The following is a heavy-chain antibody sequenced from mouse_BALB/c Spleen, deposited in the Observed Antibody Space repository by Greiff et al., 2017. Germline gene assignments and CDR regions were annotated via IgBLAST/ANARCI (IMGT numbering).Heavy chain of an antibody. CDR1: GFTFNTYA. Sequence: EVKLMESGGGLVQPKGSLKLSCAASGFTFNTYAMNWVRQAPGKGLEWAARIRSKSNNYATYYADSVKDRFTISRDDSQSMLYLQMNNLKTEDTAMYYCVRQYYGSSPFAYWGQGTLVTVSA. D-gene: IGHD1-1*01. J-gene: IGHJ3*01. CDR3: VRQYYGSSPFAY. V-gene: IGHV10-1*02. CDR2: IRSKSNNYAT.